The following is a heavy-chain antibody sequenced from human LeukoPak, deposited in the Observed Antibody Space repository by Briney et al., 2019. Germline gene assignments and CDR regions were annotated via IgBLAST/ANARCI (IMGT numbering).Heavy chain of an antibody. CDR3: ARGPGASVDF. Sequence: SETLSLTCAVYGGSIRGYYWSWIRQPPGKGLEWIGEINHSGSPNYNPSLESRVTISEDTSKNHFSLMLRSVTAADTAVYYCARGPGASVDFWGQGTLVTVSS. J-gene: IGHJ4*02. CDR1: GGSIRGYY. CDR2: INHSGSP. V-gene: IGHV4-34*01. D-gene: IGHD2-2*01.